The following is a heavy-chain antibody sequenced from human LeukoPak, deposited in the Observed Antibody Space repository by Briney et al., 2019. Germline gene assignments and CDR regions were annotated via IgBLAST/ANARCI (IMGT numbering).Heavy chain of an antibody. J-gene: IGHJ6*03. V-gene: IGHV1-69*05. CDR3: ARVYSLPAGQYYYMDV. Sequence: ASVKVSCKASGGTFSSYAISWVRQAPGQGLEWMGGIIPIFGTANYAQKFQGRVTITTDESTSTAYMELSSLRSEDTAVYYCARVYSLPAGQYYYMDVWGKGTTVTVSS. D-gene: IGHD5-18*01. CDR1: GGTFSSYA. CDR2: IIPIFGTA.